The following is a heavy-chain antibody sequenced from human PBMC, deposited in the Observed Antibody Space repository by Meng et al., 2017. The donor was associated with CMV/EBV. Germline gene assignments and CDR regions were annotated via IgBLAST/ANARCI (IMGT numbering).Heavy chain of an antibody. Sequence: GGSLRLSCAASGFTFSSYSMNWVRQAPGKGLEWVSSISSSSSYIYYADSVKGRFTFSRDTAKNSAYLQMNSLRVEDTAIYYCARKTIGTIWFDPWGQGTLVTVSS. V-gene: IGHV3-21*01. CDR2: ISSSSSYI. J-gene: IGHJ5*02. D-gene: IGHD1-1*01. CDR3: ARKTIGTIWFDP. CDR1: GFTFSSYS.